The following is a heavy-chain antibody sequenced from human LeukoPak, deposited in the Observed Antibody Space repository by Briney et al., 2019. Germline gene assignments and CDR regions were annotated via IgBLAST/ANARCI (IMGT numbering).Heavy chain of an antibody. CDR2: IYPGDSDT. CDR1: GYSFTNYW. J-gene: IGHJ5*02. Sequence: GESLQISCQGSGYSFTNYWIGWVRQMPGKGLEWMGIIYPGDSDTRYSPSFQGQVTISADKSISTAYLQWSSLKASDTAMYYCARASGDSYGYNYWFDPWGQGTLVTVSS. D-gene: IGHD5-18*01. V-gene: IGHV5-51*01. CDR3: ARASGDSYGYNYWFDP.